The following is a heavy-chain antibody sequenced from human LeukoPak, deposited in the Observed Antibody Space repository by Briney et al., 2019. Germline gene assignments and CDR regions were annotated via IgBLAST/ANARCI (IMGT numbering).Heavy chain of an antibody. Sequence: GGSLRLSCAASRFTVSSNFMIWVRQAPGKGLEWVSAISGSGGSTYYADSVKGRFTISRDNSKNTLYLQMNSLRAEDTAVYYCAKWGSYLSYFDYWGQGTLVTVSS. CDR3: AKWGSYLSYFDY. D-gene: IGHD3-16*01. V-gene: IGHV3-23*01. CDR1: RFTVSSNF. CDR2: ISGSGGST. J-gene: IGHJ4*02.